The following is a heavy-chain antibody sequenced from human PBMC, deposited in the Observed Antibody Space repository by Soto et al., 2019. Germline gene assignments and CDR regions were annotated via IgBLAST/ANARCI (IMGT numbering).Heavy chain of an antibody. CDR2: ISGSGGST. Sequence: QSGGSLRLSCAASGFTFSSYSMNWVRQAPGKGLEWVSYISGSGGSTHYADSVKGRFTISRDNSKNTLYLQMNSLRAEDTAVYYCAKDAAAAGPSYWFDPWGQGTLVTVSS. CDR1: GFTFSSYS. V-gene: IGHV3-23*01. CDR3: AKDAAAAGPSYWFDP. J-gene: IGHJ5*02. D-gene: IGHD6-13*01.